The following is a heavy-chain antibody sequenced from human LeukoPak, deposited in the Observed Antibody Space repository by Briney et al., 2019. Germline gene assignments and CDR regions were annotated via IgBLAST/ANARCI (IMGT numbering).Heavy chain of an antibody. J-gene: IGHJ5*02. Sequence: GASVKVSCKASGYTFTSYDINWVRQATGQGLEWMGWMNPNSGNTGYAQKFQGRVTMTRNTSISTAYMELSSLRSEDTAVYYCARVRGGVADNWFDPWGQGTLVTVSS. CDR2: MNPNSGNT. V-gene: IGHV1-8*01. CDR1: GYTFTSYD. CDR3: ARVRGGVADNWFDP. D-gene: IGHD3-10*01.